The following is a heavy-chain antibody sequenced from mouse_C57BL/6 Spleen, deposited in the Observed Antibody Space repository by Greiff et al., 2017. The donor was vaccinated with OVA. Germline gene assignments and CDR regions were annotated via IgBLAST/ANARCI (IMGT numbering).Heavy chain of an antibody. D-gene: IGHD2-4*01. J-gene: IGHJ4*01. CDR3: ARGYDYDDGDYAMDY. CDR2: IWTGGGT. CDR1: GFSLTSYA. Sequence: VKLVESGPGLVAPSQSLSITCTVSGFSLTSYAISWVRQPPGKGLEWLGVIWTGGGTNYNSALKSRLSISKDNSKSQVFLKMNSLQTDDTARYYCARGYDYDDGDYAMDYWGQGTSVTVSS. V-gene: IGHV2-9-1*01.